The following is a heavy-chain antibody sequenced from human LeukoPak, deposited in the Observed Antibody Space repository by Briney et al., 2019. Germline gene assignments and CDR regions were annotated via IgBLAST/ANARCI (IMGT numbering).Heavy chain of an antibody. J-gene: IGHJ4*02. CDR2: IYASGST. CDR1: GGSISSYY. Sequence: SETLSLTCTVPGGSISSYYWTWIRQPAGKGLGWIGRIYASGSTNYNPSLKSRISTSVDTSKNQFSLKLSSVTAADTAVYYCARGSSSNWNILDYWGQGTLVTVSS. V-gene: IGHV4-4*07. CDR3: ARGSSSNWNILDY. D-gene: IGHD6-13*01.